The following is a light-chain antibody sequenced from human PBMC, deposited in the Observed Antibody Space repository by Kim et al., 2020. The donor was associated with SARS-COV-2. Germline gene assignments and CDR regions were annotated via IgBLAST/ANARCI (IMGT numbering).Light chain of an antibody. CDR3: QSADSSGPWV. J-gene: IGLJ3*02. CDR2: KDS. V-gene: IGLV3-25*03. Sequence: SYELTQPPSVSVSPGQTARITCSGDALPKQYAYWYQQKPGQAPVLVLYKDSERPSGIPERFSGSSSGTTVTLTISGVQAEDEADYYCQSADSSGPWVFGGGTQLTVL. CDR1: ALPKQY.